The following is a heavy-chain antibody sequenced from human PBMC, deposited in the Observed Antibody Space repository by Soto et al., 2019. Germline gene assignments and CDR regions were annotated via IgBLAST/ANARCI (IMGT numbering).Heavy chain of an antibody. CDR2: ITSDTKTI. Sequence: EVQLVESGGNLVQPGGSLRLSCAASGFRFSIYSMNWVRQAPGKGLEWCAYITSDTKTIKYADSVRGRFTISRDNGKNSVYLQMNSLRDEDTAVYYCARSVEGHFDYWGQGTVVTVSA. CDR3: ARSVEGHFDY. D-gene: IGHD6-19*01. J-gene: IGHJ4*02. CDR1: GFRFSIYS. V-gene: IGHV3-48*02.